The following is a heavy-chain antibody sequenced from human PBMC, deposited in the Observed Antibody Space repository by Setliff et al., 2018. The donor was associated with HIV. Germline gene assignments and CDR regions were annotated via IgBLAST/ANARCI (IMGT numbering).Heavy chain of an antibody. D-gene: IGHD3-22*01. CDR3: ARDLSYDYDRSSNTFDY. J-gene: IGHJ4*02. CDR2: IYYRGST. Sequence: PSETLSLPCTVSGGSISHGGYYWSRIRQPQGKGLEWIRYIYYRGSTYYNPSLKSRVTRSVDTSKHQFSLYLQMNSLRAEDTAVYYCARDLSYDYDRSSNTFDYWGQGTLVTVSS. CDR1: GGSISHGGYY. V-gene: IGHV4-31*03.